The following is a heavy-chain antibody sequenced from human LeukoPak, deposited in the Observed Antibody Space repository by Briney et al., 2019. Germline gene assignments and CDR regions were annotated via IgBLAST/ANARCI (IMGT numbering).Heavy chain of an antibody. V-gene: IGHV4-61*08. D-gene: IGHD3-10*01. CDR1: GGSISSGDYY. CDR3: ARIWFGELYGMDV. CDR2: IYYSGST. Sequence: SQTLSLTCTVSGGSISSGDYYWSWIRQPPGKGLEWIGYIYYSGSTNYNPSLKSRVTISVDTSKNQFSLKLSSVTAADTAVYYCARIWFGELYGMDVWGQGTTVTVSS. J-gene: IGHJ6*02.